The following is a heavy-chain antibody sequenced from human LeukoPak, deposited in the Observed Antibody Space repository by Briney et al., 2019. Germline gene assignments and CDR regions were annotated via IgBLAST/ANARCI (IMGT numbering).Heavy chain of an antibody. Sequence: APVKVSCKASGYTFTSYGISWVRHAPGQGLEWMGWISAYNGNTNYAQKLQGRVTMTTDTTTSTAYMELRSLRSDDTAVYYCARDTLGAFYDILTGYYLRLDYWGQGTLVTVSS. J-gene: IGHJ4*02. V-gene: IGHV1-18*01. CDR3: ARDTLGAFYDILTGYYLRLDY. CDR1: GYTFTSYG. D-gene: IGHD3-9*01. CDR2: ISAYNGNT.